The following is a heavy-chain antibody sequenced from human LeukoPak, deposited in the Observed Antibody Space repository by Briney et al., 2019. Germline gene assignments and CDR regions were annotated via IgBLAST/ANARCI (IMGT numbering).Heavy chain of an antibody. CDR2: IYYSGST. Sequence: SETLSLTCTVSGGSISSGDYYWSWIRQPPGKGLEWIGYIYYSGSTYYNPSLKSRVTISVDTSKNQFSLKLSSVTAADTAVYYCARDGGYVWGSYRPNWFAPWGQGTLVTVSS. J-gene: IGHJ5*02. D-gene: IGHD3-16*02. V-gene: IGHV4-30-4*01. CDR3: ARDGGYVWGSYRPNWFAP. CDR1: GGSISSGDYY.